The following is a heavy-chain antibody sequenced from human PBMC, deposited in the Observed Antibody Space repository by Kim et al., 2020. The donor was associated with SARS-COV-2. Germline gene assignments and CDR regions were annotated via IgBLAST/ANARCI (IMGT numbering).Heavy chain of an antibody. J-gene: IGHJ6*02. CDR1: GFTVSSNY. CDR3: AREGGEQQLGPGYYGMDV. CDR2: IYSGGST. V-gene: IGHV3-66*02. D-gene: IGHD6-13*01. Sequence: GGSLRLSCAASGFTVSSNYMSWVRQAPGKGLEWVSVIYSGGSTYYADSVKGRFTISRDNSKNTLYLQMNSLRAEDTAVYYCAREGGEQQLGPGYYGMDVWGQGTTVTVSS.